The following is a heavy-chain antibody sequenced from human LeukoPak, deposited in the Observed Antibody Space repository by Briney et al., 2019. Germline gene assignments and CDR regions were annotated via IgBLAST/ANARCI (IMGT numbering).Heavy chain of an antibody. CDR3: AKGGPHYGSGSYYAFDY. V-gene: IGHV3-30-3*01. Sequence: GGSLRLSCAASGFTFSSYAMHWVRQAPGKGLEWVAVISYDGSNKYYADSVKGRFTISRDNSKNTLYLQMNSLRAEDTAVYYCAKGGPHYGSGSYYAFDYWGQGTLVTVSS. CDR1: GFTFSSYA. CDR2: ISYDGSNK. J-gene: IGHJ4*02. D-gene: IGHD3-10*01.